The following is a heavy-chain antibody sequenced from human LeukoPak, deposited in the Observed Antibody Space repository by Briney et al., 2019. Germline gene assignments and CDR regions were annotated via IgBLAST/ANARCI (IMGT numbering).Heavy chain of an antibody. Sequence: GGSLRLSCAASGFTFSEYSMNWVRQAPGKGLEWVSSITSSSIYIYYADSVKGRFTISRDNAKNSLYLQMNSLRAEDTAVYYCARDHIKYSATSCQFNYWGQGTLVTVSS. CDR3: ARDHIKYSATSCQFNY. J-gene: IGHJ4*02. V-gene: IGHV3-21*01. D-gene: IGHD2-2*01. CDR1: GFTFSEYS. CDR2: ITSSSIYI.